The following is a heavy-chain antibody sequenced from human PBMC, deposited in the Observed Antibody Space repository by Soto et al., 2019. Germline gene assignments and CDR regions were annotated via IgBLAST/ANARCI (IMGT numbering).Heavy chain of an antibody. CDR2: VSDDGSNK. D-gene: IGHD2-15*01. CDR3: ARDGQYCSGGSCYALDYYYGMDV. V-gene: IGHV3-74*01. Sequence: GGSLRLSCAASGFTFSSSWMHWVRQAPGKGLVWVSRVSDDGSNKYYADSVKGRFTISRDNSKNTLYLQMNSLRAEDTAVYYCARDGQYCSGGSCYALDYYYGMDVWGQGTTVTVSS. CDR1: GFTFSSSW. J-gene: IGHJ6*02.